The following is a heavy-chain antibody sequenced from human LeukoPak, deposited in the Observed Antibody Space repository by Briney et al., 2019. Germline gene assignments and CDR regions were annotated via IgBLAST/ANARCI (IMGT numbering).Heavy chain of an antibody. CDR3: ARGARMATYDY. D-gene: IGHD5-12*01. CDR2: INHSGST. CDR1: GGSFSGYY. V-gene: IGHV4-34*01. J-gene: IGHJ4*02. Sequence: KPSETLSLTCAVYGGSFSGYYWSWIRQPPGKGLEWIGEINHSGSTNYNPSLKSRVTISVDTSKNQFSLKLSSVTAADTAVYYCARGARMATYDYWGQGTLVTVSS.